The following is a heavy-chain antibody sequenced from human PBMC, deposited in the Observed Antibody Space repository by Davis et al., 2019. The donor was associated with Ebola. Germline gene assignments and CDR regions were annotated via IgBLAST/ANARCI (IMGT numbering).Heavy chain of an antibody. CDR3: ARDRMTGTTHWFDP. Sequence: ASVKVSCKASGYTFTTYGISWVRQAPGQGLEWMGWISAYNGNTNYAQKLQGRVTMTTDTSTSTAYMELRSLRSDDTAVYYCARDRMTGTTHWFDPWGQGTLVTVSS. D-gene: IGHD1-7*01. CDR1: GYTFTTYG. V-gene: IGHV1-18*01. CDR2: ISAYNGNT. J-gene: IGHJ5*02.